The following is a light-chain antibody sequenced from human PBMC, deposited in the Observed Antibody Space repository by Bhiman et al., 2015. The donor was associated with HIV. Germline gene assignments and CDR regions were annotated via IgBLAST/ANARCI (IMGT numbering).Light chain of an antibody. V-gene: IGLV2-14*03. J-gene: IGLJ2*01. Sequence: QSALTQPASVSGSPGQSITISCTGTSSDVGGYNYVSWYQHHPGKAPKLMIYDVSKRPSGVSNRFSGSKSGNTASLAITGLQAEDEADYYCLSYDNSLGGSRGARVFGGGTKLTVL. CDR3: LSYDNSLGGSRGARV. CDR1: SSDVGGYNY. CDR2: DVS.